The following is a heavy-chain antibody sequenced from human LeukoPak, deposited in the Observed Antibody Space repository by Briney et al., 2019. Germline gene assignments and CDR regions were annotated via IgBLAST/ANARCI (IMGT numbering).Heavy chain of an antibody. Sequence: SETLSLTCTVSGGSISSSSYYWGWIRQPPGRGLEWIGSIYYSGSTYYNPSLKSRVTISVDTSKNQFSLKLSSVTAADTAVYYCARRGATSDYWGQGTLVTVSS. V-gene: IGHV4-39*01. CDR3: ARRGATSDY. D-gene: IGHD1-26*01. J-gene: IGHJ4*02. CDR1: GGSISSSSYY. CDR2: IYYSGST.